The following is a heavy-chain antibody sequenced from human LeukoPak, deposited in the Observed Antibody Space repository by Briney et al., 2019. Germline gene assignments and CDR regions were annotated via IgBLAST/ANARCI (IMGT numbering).Heavy chain of an antibody. Sequence: SETLSLTCAVYGGSFSSYYWSWIRQPPGKGLEWIGYIYYSGSTNYNPSLKSRVTISVDTSKNQFSLKLSSVTAADTAVYYCARNGQWLAYTDYWGQGTLVTVSS. CDR2: IYYSGST. J-gene: IGHJ4*02. CDR1: GGSFSSYY. D-gene: IGHD6-19*01. V-gene: IGHV4-59*08. CDR3: ARNGQWLAYTDY.